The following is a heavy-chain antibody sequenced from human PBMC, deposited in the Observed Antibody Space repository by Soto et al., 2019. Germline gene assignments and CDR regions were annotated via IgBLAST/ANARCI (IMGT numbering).Heavy chain of an antibody. J-gene: IGHJ5*02. CDR1: GYTFTSYA. CDR2: INAGNGNT. Sequence: QVQLVQSGAEVKKPGASVKVSCKASGYTFTSYAMHWVRQAPGQRLEWMGWINAGNGNTKYSQKFRGRVTITRDTSASTAYMELSSLRSEDTAVYYCARHHYYDSSGFPFEPWGQGTLVTVSS. D-gene: IGHD3-22*01. CDR3: ARHHYYDSSGFPFEP. V-gene: IGHV1-3*01.